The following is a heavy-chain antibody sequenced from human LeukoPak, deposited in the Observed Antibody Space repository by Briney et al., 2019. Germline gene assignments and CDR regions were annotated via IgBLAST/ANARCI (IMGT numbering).Heavy chain of an antibody. CDR2: INHSGST. Sequence: SETLSLTCAVYGGSFSGYYWSWIRQPPGKGLEWIGEINHSGSTNYNPSLKSRVTISVDTSKNQFSLKLSSVTAADTAGYYCARVPYYDFWSGYSQGLYYFDYWGQGTLVTVSS. V-gene: IGHV4-34*01. D-gene: IGHD3-3*01. CDR1: GGSFSGYY. CDR3: ARVPYYDFWSGYSQGLYYFDY. J-gene: IGHJ4*02.